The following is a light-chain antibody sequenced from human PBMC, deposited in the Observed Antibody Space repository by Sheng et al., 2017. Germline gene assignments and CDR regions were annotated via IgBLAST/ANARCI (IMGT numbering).Light chain of an antibody. CDR3: QSYDSSLSGWV. CDR1: RRDIGVDDY. V-gene: IGLV2-8*01. J-gene: IGLJ3*02. Sequence: QSALTQPPSASGSPGQSVTISCTGTRRDIGVDDYVSWYQLLPGKVPKLIIYHVNKRPSGVPDRFSGSKSGTSASLAITGLQAEDEADYYCQSYDSSLSGWVFGGGTKLTVL. CDR2: HVN.